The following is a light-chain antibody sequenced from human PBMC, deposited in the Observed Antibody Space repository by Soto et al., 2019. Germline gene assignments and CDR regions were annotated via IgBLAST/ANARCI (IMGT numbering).Light chain of an antibody. CDR3: QQRSNWPPWT. V-gene: IGKV3-11*01. CDR2: DAS. CDR1: QSVSSY. Sequence: ETVLTQSPATLSLSPGERATLSCRASQSVSSYLAWYQQNPGQAPRLLIYDASNRATGIPARFSGSGSGTDFTLTISSLEPEDFAVYYCQQRSNWPPWTFGQGTKVDIK. J-gene: IGKJ1*01.